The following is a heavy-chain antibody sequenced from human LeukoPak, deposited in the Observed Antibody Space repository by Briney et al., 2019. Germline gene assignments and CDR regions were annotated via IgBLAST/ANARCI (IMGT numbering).Heavy chain of an antibody. V-gene: IGHV3-11*06. D-gene: IGHD2-15*01. J-gene: IGHJ4*02. Sequence: GGSLRLSCAASGFTFSAYYMSWVRQAPGKGLEWVSSISSSSSYIYYADSVKGRFTISRDNAKNSLYLQMDSLRAEDTAVYYCARAKDIVVVVAATCFDYWGQGTLVTVSS. CDR1: GFTFSAYY. CDR3: ARAKDIVVVVAATCFDY. CDR2: ISSSSSYI.